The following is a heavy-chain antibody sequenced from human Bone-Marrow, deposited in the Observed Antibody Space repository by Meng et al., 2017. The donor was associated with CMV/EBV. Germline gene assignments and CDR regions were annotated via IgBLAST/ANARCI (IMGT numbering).Heavy chain of an antibody. CDR3: ARPGRPYDYIWGTYRLENYFDY. D-gene: IGHD3-16*02. CDR2: IYHSGST. CDR1: GYSISSGYY. J-gene: IGHJ4*02. Sequence: GSLRLSCTVSGYSISSGYYWGWIRQPPGKGLEWIGSIYHSGSTNYNPSLKSRVTISVDTSKNQFSLKLNSVTAADTAVYYCARPGRPYDYIWGTYRLENYFDYWGQGTLVTVSS. V-gene: IGHV4-38-2*02.